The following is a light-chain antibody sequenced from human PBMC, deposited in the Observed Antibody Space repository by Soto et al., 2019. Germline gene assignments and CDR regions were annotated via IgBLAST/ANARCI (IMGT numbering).Light chain of an antibody. J-gene: IGKJ5*01. V-gene: IGKV3-20*01. CDR2: GAS. CDR3: QHYGSSLIT. Sequence: ETMLTQSPGTLSLSPGERATLSFRASQSVSGMAWYQQIRGQAPRLLIYGASTRATGIPDRFSGNGSGTDFTLTISRLEPEDFSVYYCQHYGSSLITFGQGTRLEIK. CDR1: QSVSG.